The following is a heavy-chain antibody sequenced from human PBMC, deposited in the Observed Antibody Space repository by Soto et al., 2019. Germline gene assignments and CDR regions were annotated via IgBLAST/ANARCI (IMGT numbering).Heavy chain of an antibody. CDR1: GFTFSSYA. CDR2: ISGSGGST. D-gene: IGHD3-3*01. CDR3: AKDLVSIFGVAPDY. V-gene: IGHV3-23*01. Sequence: EVQLLESGGGLVQPGGSLRLSCEASGFTFSSYAMSWVRQAPGKGLEWVSAISGSGGSTDYADSVKGRFTISRDNSKNTLYLQMNSLRAEDTALYYCAKDLVSIFGVAPDYWGQGTLVTVSS. J-gene: IGHJ4*02.